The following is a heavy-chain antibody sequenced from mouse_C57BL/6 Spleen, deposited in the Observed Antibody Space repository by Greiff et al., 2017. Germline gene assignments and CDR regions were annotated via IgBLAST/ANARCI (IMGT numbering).Heavy chain of an antibody. D-gene: IGHD2-4*01. V-gene: IGHV1-39*01. J-gene: IGHJ2*01. Sequence: VQLQQSGPELVKPGASVKISCKASGYSFTDYNMNWVKQSNGKSLEWIGVINPNYGTTSYNQKFKGKATLTVDKSSSTAYMQLNSLTSEDSAVYYCALVYDYDGDFDDWGQGTTLTVSS. CDR1: GYSFTDYN. CDR2: INPNYGTT. CDR3: ALVYDYDGDFDD.